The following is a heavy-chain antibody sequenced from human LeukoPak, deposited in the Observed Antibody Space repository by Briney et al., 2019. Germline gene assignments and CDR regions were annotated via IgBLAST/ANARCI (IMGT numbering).Heavy chain of an antibody. Sequence: PGGSLRLSCAASGFTFSSYGMHWVRQAPGKGLEWVAVIWYDGSNKYYADSVKGRFTISRDNSKNTLYLQMNSLRAEDTAVYYCARARATQALLWFGELSSWGQGTLVTVSS. V-gene: IGHV3-33*01. CDR3: ARARATQALLWFGELSS. CDR2: IWYDGSNK. D-gene: IGHD3-10*01. CDR1: GFTFSSYG. J-gene: IGHJ4*02.